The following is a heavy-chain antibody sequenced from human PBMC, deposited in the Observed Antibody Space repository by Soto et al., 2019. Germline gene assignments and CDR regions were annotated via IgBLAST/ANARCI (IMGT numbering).Heavy chain of an antibody. CDR2: ISWNSGVI. J-gene: IGHJ6*02. Sequence: GGSLRLSCVASGFTFDDYAMHWVRQPPGKGLEWVSGISWNSGVIGYADSVKARFTISRDNAKKVLYLQMNSLRVEDTALYYCAKDLAGKGDYYYYYGMDAWGQGTTVTVSS. CDR1: GFTFDDYA. D-gene: IGHD6-19*01. CDR3: AKDLAGKGDYYYYYGMDA. V-gene: IGHV3-9*01.